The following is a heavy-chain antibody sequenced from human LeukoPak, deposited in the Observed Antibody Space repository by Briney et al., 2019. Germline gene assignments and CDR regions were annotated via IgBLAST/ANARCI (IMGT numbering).Heavy chain of an antibody. CDR3: AGGVRVNGINPFYYFDL. CDR1: GASMTTYY. CDR2: IFASGSA. Sequence: SETLSLTCSVSGASMTTYYWSWIRQPAGKGLEYIGRIFASGSASYNIALKSRVTMTIDTSQHQFSLRLKSVTAADTALYFCAGGVRVNGINPFYYFDLWGQGSLVTVSS. D-gene: IGHD2-21*01. V-gene: IGHV4-4*07. J-gene: IGHJ4*02.